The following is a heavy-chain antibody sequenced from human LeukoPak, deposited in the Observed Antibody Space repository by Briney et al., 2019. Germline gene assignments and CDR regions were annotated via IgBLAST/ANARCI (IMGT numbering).Heavy chain of an antibody. CDR2: ISSSGSTI. V-gene: IGHV3-48*03. CDR3: AKDSSISGWYGTFDY. CDR1: GFTFSSYE. D-gene: IGHD6-19*01. Sequence: GGSLRLSCAASGFTFSSYEMNWVRQAPGKGLEWVSYISSSGSTIYYADSVKGRFTISRDNAKNSLYLQMNSLRAEDMALYYCAKDSSISGWYGTFDYWGQGTLVTVSS. J-gene: IGHJ4*02.